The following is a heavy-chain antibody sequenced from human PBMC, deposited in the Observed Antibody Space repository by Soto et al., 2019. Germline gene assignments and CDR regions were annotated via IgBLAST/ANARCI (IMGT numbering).Heavy chain of an antibody. CDR2: ISYDGSNK. Sequence: QVQLVESGGGVVQPGRSLRLSCAASGFTFSSYAMNWVRQAPGKGLEWVAVISYDGSNKYYADSVKGRFTISRDNSKNTRYLQMNSLRAENTAVYYCASNYYDSSGYYPSGDWGQGTLVTVSS. CDR3: ASNYYDSSGYYPSGD. CDR1: GFTFSSYA. J-gene: IGHJ4*02. D-gene: IGHD3-22*01. V-gene: IGHV3-30-3*01.